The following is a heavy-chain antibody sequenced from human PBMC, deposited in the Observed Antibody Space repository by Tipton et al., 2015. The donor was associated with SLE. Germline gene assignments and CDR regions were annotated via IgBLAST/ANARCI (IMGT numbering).Heavy chain of an antibody. D-gene: IGHD3-3*01. CDR1: EFTFTNSA. CDR3: AADSLDFYCMDV. CDR2: IVVGSGNT. V-gene: IGHV1-58*02. Sequence: QLVQSGAEVKKPGTSVKFSCKASEFTFTNSAMHWVRQARGQRLEWIGWIVVGSGNTNYAQKFQERVTITRDMSTSTAFMELSSLRSEDTAVYYCAADSLDFYCMDVWGQGTTVTVSS. J-gene: IGHJ6*02.